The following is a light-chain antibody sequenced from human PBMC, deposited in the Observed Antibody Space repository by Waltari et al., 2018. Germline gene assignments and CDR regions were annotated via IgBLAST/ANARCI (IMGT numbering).Light chain of an antibody. CDR2: KVF. V-gene: IGKV2-30*02. J-gene: IGKJ1*01. CDR1: QSPVHSTGQTF. CDR3: MQATQGLRT. Sequence: QSPVHSTGQTFLNWVEQGPRQSPRRLVYKVFNRDSGFPDSFGGSGSGTDFKLTNSRVEAEDVGTYYCMQATQGLRTLGQATKVEI.